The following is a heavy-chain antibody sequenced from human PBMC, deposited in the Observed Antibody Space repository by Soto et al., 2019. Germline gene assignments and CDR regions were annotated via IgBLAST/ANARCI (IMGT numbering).Heavy chain of an antibody. V-gene: IGHV4-61*01. CDR1: GGSVSSCSYY. Sequence: SETLSLTCTVSGGSVSSCSYYWSCIRQPPGKGLEWIGYIYYSGSTNYNPSLKSRVTISVDTSKNQFSLKLSSVTAADTAVYYCARVGSPRGNYYYGMDVWGQGTTVTVSS. CDR2: IYYSGST. D-gene: IGHD2-15*01. J-gene: IGHJ6*02. CDR3: ARVGSPRGNYYYGMDV.